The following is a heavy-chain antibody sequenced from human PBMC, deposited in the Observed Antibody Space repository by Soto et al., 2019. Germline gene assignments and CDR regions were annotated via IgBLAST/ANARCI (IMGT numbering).Heavy chain of an antibody. J-gene: IGHJ4*02. CDR1: GFTFSIYA. Sequence: PWGSLIVASASSGFTFSIYAMSWVRQAPGKGLEWVSAISGSGGSTYYADSVKGRFTISIDNSKNTLYLQMNSLRAEDTSVYYCAKVARSSTTYFDYWGQGTLVTVSS. CDR3: AKVARSSTTYFDY. CDR2: ISGSGGST. V-gene: IGHV3-23*01. D-gene: IGHD2-2*01.